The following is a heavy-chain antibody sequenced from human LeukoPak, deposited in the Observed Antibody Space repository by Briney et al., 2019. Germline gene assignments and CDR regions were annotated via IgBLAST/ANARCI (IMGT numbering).Heavy chain of an antibody. V-gene: IGHV4-34*01. D-gene: IGHD3-16*01. J-gene: IGHJ5*02. Sequence: KPSGTLSLTCAVYGGSFSGYYWSWIRQPPGKGLEWIGEINHSGSTNYNPSLKSRVTISVDTSKNQFSLKLSSVTAADTAVYYCAQRGDSSFNWFDPWGQGTLVTVSS. CDR3: AQRGDSSFNWFDP. CDR2: INHSGST. CDR1: GGSFSGYY.